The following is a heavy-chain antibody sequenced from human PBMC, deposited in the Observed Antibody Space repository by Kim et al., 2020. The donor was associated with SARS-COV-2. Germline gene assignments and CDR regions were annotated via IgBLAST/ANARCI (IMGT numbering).Heavy chain of an antibody. CDR3: ARRSAIENFFDY. CDR2: IFYGGNT. Sequence: SETLSLTCTVSSASNNDYWGWIRQPPGKGLEWIGNIFYGGNTYSNPSLTSQITMSVDTSKNQLSLKMTSVTAADTAVYYCARRSAIENFFDYWGQGTLVTVSS. V-gene: IGHV4-39*01. J-gene: IGHJ4*02. CDR1: SASNNDY. D-gene: IGHD3-22*01.